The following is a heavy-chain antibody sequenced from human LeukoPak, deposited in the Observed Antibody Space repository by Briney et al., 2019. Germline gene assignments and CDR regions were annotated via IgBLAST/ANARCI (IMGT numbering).Heavy chain of an antibody. CDR3: AREGSSGQLL. J-gene: IGHJ3*01. CDR2: INPSGGST. V-gene: IGHV1-46*01. CDR1: AYTFTNYY. Sequence: GASVKVSCKASAYTFTNYYLHWVRQAPGQGLEWMGIINPSGGSTSYAQKFQGRVTMTRDTSTSTVYTELSSLRSEDTAVYYCAREGSSGQLLWGQGSMVTVSS. D-gene: IGHD3-22*01.